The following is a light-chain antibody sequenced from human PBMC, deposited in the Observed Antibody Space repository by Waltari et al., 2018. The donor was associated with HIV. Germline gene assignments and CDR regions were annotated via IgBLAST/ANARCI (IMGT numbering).Light chain of an antibody. CDR1: QTISSTY. J-gene: IGKJ1*01. CDR3: QQYIGSPRT. Sequence: EIALTQSPGTLSWSPGERATLSCRASQTISSTYLAWYQQKPGQAPRLLIYAASSRATGIPDRFSGSGSGTDFTLTISSLEPEDWAVYYCQQYIGSPRTFGQGTKVELK. V-gene: IGKV3-20*01. CDR2: AAS.